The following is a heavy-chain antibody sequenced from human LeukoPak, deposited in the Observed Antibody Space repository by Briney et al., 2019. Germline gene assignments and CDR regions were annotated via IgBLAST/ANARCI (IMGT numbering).Heavy chain of an antibody. CDR1: GFTVSSNY. Sequence: QAGGSLRLSCAASGFTVSSNYMSWVRQAPGKGLEWVSGISWNSGSIGYADSVKGRFTISRDNAKNSLYLQMNSLRAEDTALYYCAKDTAMVRDYFDYWGQGTLVTVSS. D-gene: IGHD3-10*01. CDR3: AKDTAMVRDYFDY. J-gene: IGHJ4*02. V-gene: IGHV3-9*01. CDR2: ISWNSGSI.